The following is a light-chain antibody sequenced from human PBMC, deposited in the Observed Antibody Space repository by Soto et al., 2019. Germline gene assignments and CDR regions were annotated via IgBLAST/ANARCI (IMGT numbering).Light chain of an antibody. CDR1: QGVTTN. V-gene: IGKV3-15*01. CDR2: DVS. J-gene: IGKJ5*01. CDR3: QQYNNWPFS. Sequence: EIVMTQSPATLSVSPGERPTLSCRAGQGVTTNFAWYQQKSGQSPRLLIYDVSTRATGVPARFSGTGSETDFTLTISGLQSDDSAVYVCQQYNNWPFSFGQGTRLEIK.